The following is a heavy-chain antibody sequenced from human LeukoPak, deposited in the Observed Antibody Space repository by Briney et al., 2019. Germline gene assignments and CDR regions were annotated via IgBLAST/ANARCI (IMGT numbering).Heavy chain of an antibody. J-gene: IGHJ4*02. D-gene: IGHD5-12*01. V-gene: IGHV4-39*01. CDR3: ATISPSGYSGYDAGYDY. CDR2: IYYSGST. CDR1: GGSISSSSYY. Sequence: PSETLSLTCTVCGGSISSSSYYWGWIRQPPGKGLEWIGSIYYSGSTYYNPSLKSRVTISVDTTKNQFSLKLSSVTAADTAVYYCATISPSGYSGYDAGYDYWGQGTLVTVSS.